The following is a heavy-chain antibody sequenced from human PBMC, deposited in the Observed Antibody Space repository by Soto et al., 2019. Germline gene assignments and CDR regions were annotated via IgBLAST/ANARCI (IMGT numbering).Heavy chain of an antibody. J-gene: IGHJ4*02. CDR1: GYTFTSYA. CDR3: ARAWVVVTAPDY. CDR2: INAGNGNT. Sequence: QVQLVQSGAEEKKPGASVKVSCKASGYTFTSYAMHWVRQAPGQRLEWMGWINAGNGNTKYSQKFQGRVTITGDTSAITAYMELSSLRSEDTAVYYCARAWVVVTAPDYWGQGTLVTVSS. V-gene: IGHV1-3*05. D-gene: IGHD2-21*02.